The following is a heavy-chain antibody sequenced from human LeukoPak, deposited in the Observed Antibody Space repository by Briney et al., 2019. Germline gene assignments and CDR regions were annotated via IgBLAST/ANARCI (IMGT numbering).Heavy chain of an antibody. CDR2: IKEDGSDR. CDR3: ATGGSSSGHFGY. CDR1: GFXFSDYW. J-gene: IGHJ4*02. V-gene: IGHV3-7*02. Sequence: GGSLRLSCAASGFXFSDYWMTWVRQAPGKGLEWVANIKEDGSDRYYVDSVKGRFTISRDNANNSLFLQMNSLRAEDTAIYYCATGGSSSGHFGYWGQGTLVTVSS. D-gene: IGHD6-19*01.